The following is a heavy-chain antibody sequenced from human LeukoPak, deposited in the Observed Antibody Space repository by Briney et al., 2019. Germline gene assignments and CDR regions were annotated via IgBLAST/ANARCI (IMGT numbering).Heavy chain of an antibody. V-gene: IGHV1-24*01. J-gene: IGHJ2*01. CDR3: ATFTLSDETVTPVSFDL. Sequence: ASVKVSCKVSGYTLTELSMHWVRQAPGKGLEWMGGFDPEDGETIYAQKFQGRVTMTEDTSTDTAYMELSSLRSEDTAVYYCATFTLSDETVTPVSFDLWGRGTLVTVSS. D-gene: IGHD4-17*01. CDR2: FDPEDGET. CDR1: GYTLTELS.